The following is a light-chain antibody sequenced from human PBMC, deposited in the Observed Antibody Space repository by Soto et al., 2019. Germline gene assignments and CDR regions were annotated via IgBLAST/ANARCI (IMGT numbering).Light chain of an antibody. CDR2: GAS. Sequence: EIVLTQSPGTLSLSPGERATLSCRASQSVAANYLAWYQQKPGQAPRLLIYGASSRATGIPDRLSGSGSGTDFTLTINRLEPEEFAVYYCQQYGNSPITFGQGTRLEIK. V-gene: IGKV3-20*01. CDR1: QSVAANY. J-gene: IGKJ5*01. CDR3: QQYGNSPIT.